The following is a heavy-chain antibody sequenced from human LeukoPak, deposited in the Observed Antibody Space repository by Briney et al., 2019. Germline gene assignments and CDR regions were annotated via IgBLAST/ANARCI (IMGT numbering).Heavy chain of an antibody. V-gene: IGHV3-48*03. D-gene: IGHD3-10*01. CDR2: ISSSGSTI. J-gene: IGHJ3*02. Sequence: PGGPLRLSCAASGFTFSSYEMNWVRQAPGKGLEWVSYISSSGSTIYYADSVKGRFTISRDNAKNSLYLQMNSLRAEDTAVYYCAKDRVVRGVMGAFDIWGQGTMVTVSS. CDR3: AKDRVVRGVMGAFDI. CDR1: GFTFSSYE.